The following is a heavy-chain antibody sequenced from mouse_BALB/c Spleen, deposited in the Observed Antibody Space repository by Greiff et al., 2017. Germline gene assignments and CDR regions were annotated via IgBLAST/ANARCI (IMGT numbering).Heavy chain of an antibody. D-gene: IGHD2-3*01. Sequence: EVMLVESGGGLVQPGGSMKLSCVASGFTFSNYWMNWVRQSPEKGLEWVAEIRLKSNNYATHYAESVKGRFTISRDDSKSSVYLQMNNLRAEDTGIYYCTRRGYCVSYAMDYWGQGTSVTVSS. V-gene: IGHV6-6*02. CDR3: TRRGYCVSYAMDY. CDR1: GFTFSNYW. J-gene: IGHJ4*01. CDR2: IRLKSNNYAT.